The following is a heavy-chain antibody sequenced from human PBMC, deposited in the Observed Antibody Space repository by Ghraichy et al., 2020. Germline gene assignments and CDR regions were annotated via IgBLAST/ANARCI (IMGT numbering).Heavy chain of an antibody. V-gene: IGHV3-53*04. CDR3: AREGSGYEEVRDAFDI. D-gene: IGHD5-12*01. Sequence: GGSLRLSCAASGFTVSSNYMSWVRQAPGKGLEWVSVIYSGGSTYYADSVKGRFTISRHNSKNTLYLQMNSLRAEDTAVYYCAREGSGYEEVRDAFDIWGQGTMVTVSS. CDR2: IYSGGST. CDR1: GFTVSSNY. J-gene: IGHJ3*02.